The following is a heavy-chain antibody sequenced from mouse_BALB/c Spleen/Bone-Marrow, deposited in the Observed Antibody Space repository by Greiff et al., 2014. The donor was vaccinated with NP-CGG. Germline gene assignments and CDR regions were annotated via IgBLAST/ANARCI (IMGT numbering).Heavy chain of an antibody. V-gene: IGHV1-9*01. CDR3: ARVWDPFAY. CDR2: ILPGNGST. Sequence: LEESGAELMKPGASVKISCKATGYTFSSYWIEWVKQRPGHGLEWIGEILPGNGSTNYNEKFKGKATFTADTSSNTAYMQLSSLTSEDSAGYYCARVWDPFAYWGQGTLVTVSA. D-gene: IGHD4-1*01. CDR1: GYTFSSYW. J-gene: IGHJ3*01.